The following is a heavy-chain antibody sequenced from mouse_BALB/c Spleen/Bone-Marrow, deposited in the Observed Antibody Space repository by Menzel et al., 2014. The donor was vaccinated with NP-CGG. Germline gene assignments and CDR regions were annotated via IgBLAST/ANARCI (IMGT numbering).Heavy chain of an antibody. Sequence: EVHLVESGGGLVKPGGSLKLFCAASGFAFSSYDMSWVRQTPEKRLEWVATISSGGSYTYYPDSVKGRFTISRDNARNTLYLQMSSPRSEDTALYYCARPLTGAYFDYWGQGTTLTVSS. D-gene: IGHD4-1*01. J-gene: IGHJ2*01. CDR1: GFAFSSYD. CDR2: ISSGGSYT. V-gene: IGHV5-9*02. CDR3: ARPLTGAYFDY.